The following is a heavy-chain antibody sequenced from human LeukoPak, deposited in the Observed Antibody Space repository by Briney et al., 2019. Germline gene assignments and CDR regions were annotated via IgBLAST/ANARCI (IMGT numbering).Heavy chain of an antibody. CDR1: GFTFNSYA. CDR2: ISTTGSTI. CDR3: ARPDRFKSGWFGAFDI. V-gene: IGHV3-48*03. D-gene: IGHD3-10*01. J-gene: IGHJ3*02. Sequence: GGSLRLSCAASGFTFNSYAMNWVRQAPGKGLEWLSFISTTGSTIYQADSVKGRFTISRDNANNSLYLEMNSLRVEDTAIYYCARPDRFKSGWFGAFDIWGQGAMVTVAS.